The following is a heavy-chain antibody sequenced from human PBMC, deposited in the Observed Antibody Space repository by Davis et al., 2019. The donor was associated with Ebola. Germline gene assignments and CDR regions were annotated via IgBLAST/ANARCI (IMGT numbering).Heavy chain of an antibody. Sequence: PGGSLRLSCETSGCIFSHSVMSWVRQAPGKGLEWVSSVSSNSDYSYYADSTKGRFTISRDNAKNSLYLQMNSLRAEDTAVYYCARDAGYYGSGSHGRWFDPWGQGTLVTVSS. CDR2: VSSNSDYS. CDR3: ARDAGYYGSGSHGRWFDP. D-gene: IGHD3-10*01. J-gene: IGHJ5*02. V-gene: IGHV3-21*04. CDR1: GCIFSHSV.